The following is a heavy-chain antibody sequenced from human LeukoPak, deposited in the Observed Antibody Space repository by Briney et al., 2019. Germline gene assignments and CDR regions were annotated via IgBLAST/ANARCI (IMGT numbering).Heavy chain of an antibody. CDR2: IIPIFGTA. V-gene: IGHV1-69*13. D-gene: IGHD3-10*01. CDR3: ARGGAGSYYYSAEYFQY. Sequence: GASVKVSCKASGGTFSSYAISWVRQAPGQGLEWMGGIIPIFGTANYAQKFQGRVTITADESTSTVYMELSSLRSEDTAVYYCARGGAGSYYYSAEYFQYWGQGTLVTVSS. CDR1: GGTFSSYA. J-gene: IGHJ1*01.